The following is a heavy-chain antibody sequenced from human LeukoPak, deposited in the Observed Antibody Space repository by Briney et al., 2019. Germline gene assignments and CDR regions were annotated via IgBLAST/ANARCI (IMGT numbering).Heavy chain of an antibody. CDR1: GFTFRSYG. D-gene: IGHD5-12*01. CDR2: IWYDGGNT. J-gene: IGHJ4*02. V-gene: IGHV3-33*01. CDR3: AGDLRGYSGYDSRLDY. Sequence: GGSLRLSCAASGFTFRSYGMHWVRQAPGKGLEWVAGIWYDGGNTFYGDSVKGRFTISRDNSKNTLFLQMNSLRVEDTAVYYCAGDLRGYSGYDSRLDYWGQGTLVTVSS.